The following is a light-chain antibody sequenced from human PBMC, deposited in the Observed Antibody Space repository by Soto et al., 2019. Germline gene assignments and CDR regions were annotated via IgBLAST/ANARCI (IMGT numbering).Light chain of an antibody. V-gene: IGKV3-11*01. J-gene: IGKJ5*01. CDR3: HQYNNWPPST. Sequence: EIVLTQSPATLSLSPGERATLSCRASQSVTSYLAWYQQKPGQAPRLLIYDVSNRASGIPARFSGSGTGTDFTLTINSLQSEDFGVYYCHQYNNWPPSTFGQGTRLEI. CDR1: QSVTSY. CDR2: DVS.